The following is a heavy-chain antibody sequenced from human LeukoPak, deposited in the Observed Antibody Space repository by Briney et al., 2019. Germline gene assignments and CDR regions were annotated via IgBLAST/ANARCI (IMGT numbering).Heavy chain of an antibody. V-gene: IGHV3-33*01. J-gene: IGHJ6*02. CDR3: ARDGSFGRDV. CDR2: IWYAESST. CDR1: GFIFNSYG. Sequence: GGSLRLSCAASGFIFNSYGIHRVRQAPGKGLEWVAVIWYAESSTYYTDSVKGRFTISRDNSKKTVYLQMNSLRVEDTGVYYCARDGSFGRDVWGQGTTVTVSS. D-gene: IGHD6-19*01.